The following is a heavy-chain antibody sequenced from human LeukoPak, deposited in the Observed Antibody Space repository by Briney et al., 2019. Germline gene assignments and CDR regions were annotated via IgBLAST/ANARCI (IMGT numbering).Heavy chain of an antibody. J-gene: IGHJ6*03. V-gene: IGHV5-51*01. CDR3: ARRQAYNARRNYYYYMDV. D-gene: IGHD2-21*01. Sequence: PGESLKISCKASGYRFANYWIGWVRQMPGKGLEWMGIIHPGDSDIRYSPSFQGQVTISADKSINTAYLQWSSLKASDTAIYYCARRQAYNARRNYYYYMDVWGKGTTVTVSS. CDR2: IHPGDSDI. CDR1: GYRFANYW.